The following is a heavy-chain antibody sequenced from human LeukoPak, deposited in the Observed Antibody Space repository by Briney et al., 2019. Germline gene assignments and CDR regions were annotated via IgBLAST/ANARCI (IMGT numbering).Heavy chain of an antibody. J-gene: IGHJ6*02. CDR3: AREPFDTYYYGSGSSDV. V-gene: IGHV3-21*01. CDR1: GFTFSSYS. CDR2: ISSISSYI. Sequence: GGSLRLSCAASGFTFSSYSMNWARQAPGKGLEWVSSISSISSYIYYADSVKGRFTISRDNAKNSLYLQMNSLRAEDTAAYYCAREPFDTYYYGSGSSDVWGQGTTVTVSS. D-gene: IGHD3-10*01.